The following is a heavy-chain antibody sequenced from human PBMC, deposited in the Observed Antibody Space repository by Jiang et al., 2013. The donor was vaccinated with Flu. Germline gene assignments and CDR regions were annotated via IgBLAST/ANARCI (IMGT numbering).Heavy chain of an antibody. CDR1: GGSLNNYY. CDR2: IYTSGST. CDR3: ARVATSGYYSYYYMDV. Sequence: LLKPSETLSLTCTVSGGSLNNYYWSWIRQAPGKGLEWIGYIYTSGSTNYGPSFRSRFTISIDMSKSQFSLELRSVTAADTGVYYCARVATSGYYSYYYMDVWGKGAAVTVSS. D-gene: IGHD1-1*01. J-gene: IGHJ6*03. V-gene: IGHV4-4*09.